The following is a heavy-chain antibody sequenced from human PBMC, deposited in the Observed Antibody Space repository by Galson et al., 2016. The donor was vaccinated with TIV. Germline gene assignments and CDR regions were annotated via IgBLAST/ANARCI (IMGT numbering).Heavy chain of an antibody. CDR1: GIIFNGYA. CDR3: ARPSDSSWYFDL. V-gene: IGHV1-69*13. J-gene: IGHJ2*01. CDR2: IIPIFGTT. Sequence: SVKVSCKASGIIFNGYAISWVRQAPGQGLEWMGRIIPIFGTTKYAQKFQGRVTITADESTSTAFVELSSLRSDDTAVYYCARPSDSSWYFDLWGRGTPVIVSS. D-gene: IGHD6-13*01.